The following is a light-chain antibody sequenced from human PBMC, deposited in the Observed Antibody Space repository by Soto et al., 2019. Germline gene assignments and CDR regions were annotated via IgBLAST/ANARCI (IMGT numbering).Light chain of an antibody. CDR3: SSYTSSSTV. V-gene: IGLV2-14*01. Sequence: QSALTQPASVSGSPGQSITISCTGTSSDDGGYNYVSWYQQHPGKAPKLMIYDVSNRPSGVSNRFSGSKSGNTASLTISGLQAEDEADYYCSSYTSSSTVFGTGTKVTVL. J-gene: IGLJ1*01. CDR2: DVS. CDR1: SSDDGGYNY.